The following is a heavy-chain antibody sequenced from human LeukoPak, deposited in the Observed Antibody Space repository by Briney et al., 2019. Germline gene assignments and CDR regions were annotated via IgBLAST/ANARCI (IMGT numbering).Heavy chain of an antibody. V-gene: IGHV4-59*01. CDR2: IYYSGST. J-gene: IGHJ5*01. CDR1: GGSISSYY. Sequence: SETLSLTCTVSGGSISSYYWSWIRQPPGKGLEWIGYIYYSGSTNYNPSLKSRVTISVDTSKNQFSLKLSSVTAADTAVYYCARGYSSGWYWFDPWGQGTAVTVSS. CDR3: ARGYSSGWYWFDP. D-gene: IGHD6-19*01.